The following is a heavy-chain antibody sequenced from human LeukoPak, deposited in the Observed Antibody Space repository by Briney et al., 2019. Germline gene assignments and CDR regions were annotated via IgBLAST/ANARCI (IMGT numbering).Heavy chain of an antibody. CDR1: ELTLSSNY. CDR3: ARRAGSYSHSYDY. V-gene: IGHV3-53*01. CDR2: IYSGGST. Sequence: GGSLRLSCAASELTLSSNYMSWIRQAPGRGLEWVSFIYSGGSTYYADSVRGRLIISKDNSKNTLYLQMNSLRAEDTAVYYCARRAGSYSHSYDYWGQGTLVTVSS. D-gene: IGHD2-15*01. J-gene: IGHJ4*02.